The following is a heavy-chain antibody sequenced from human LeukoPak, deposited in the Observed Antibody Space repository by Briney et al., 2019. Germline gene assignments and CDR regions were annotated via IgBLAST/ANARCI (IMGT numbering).Heavy chain of an antibody. CDR1: GFTFSSYG. Sequence: PGRSLRLSSAASGFTFSSYGMHWVRQAPGKGVEWGAVIWYDGSNKYYADSVKGRFTISRDNSKNTLYLQMNSLRAEDTAVYYCAKDCYDFWSGYEGYYFDYWGQGTLVTVSS. CDR2: IWYDGSNK. V-gene: IGHV3-33*06. CDR3: AKDCYDFWSGYEGYYFDY. J-gene: IGHJ4*02. D-gene: IGHD3-3*01.